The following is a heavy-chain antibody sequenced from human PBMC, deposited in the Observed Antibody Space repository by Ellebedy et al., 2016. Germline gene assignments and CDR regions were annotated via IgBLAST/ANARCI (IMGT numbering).Heavy chain of an antibody. Sequence: GGSLRLSXTASRFTFSDYAMNWVRQAPGKGLEWVSSISGSGGSTYYIDSVKGRFTISRDNSRNTLYLQVGGLSAEDTAVYYCAKSGGISVWRLFHFDYWGQGTLVTVSS. J-gene: IGHJ4*02. D-gene: IGHD2-21*01. CDR3: AKSGGISVWRLFHFDY. CDR2: ISGSGGST. V-gene: IGHV3-23*02. CDR1: RFTFSDYA.